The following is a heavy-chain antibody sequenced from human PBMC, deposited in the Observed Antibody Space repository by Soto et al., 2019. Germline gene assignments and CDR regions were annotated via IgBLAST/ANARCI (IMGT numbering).Heavy chain of an antibody. CDR1: GGSISSSNW. D-gene: IGHD1-26*01. J-gene: IGHJ6*02. Sequence: SETLSLTCVVSGGSISSSNWWSWVRQPPGKGLEWIGEIYHSGSTNYNPSLKSRVTISVDKSKNQFSLKLSSVIAADTAVYYCARVSGSYYYGMDVWGQGTTVT. CDR2: IYHSGST. CDR3: ARVSGSYYYGMDV. V-gene: IGHV4-4*02.